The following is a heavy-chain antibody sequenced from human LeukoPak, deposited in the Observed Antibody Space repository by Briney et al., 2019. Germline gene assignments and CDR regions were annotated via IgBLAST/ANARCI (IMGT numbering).Heavy chain of an antibody. CDR3: AKGGGYSYENYYYYMDI. Sequence: QAGGSLRLSCAASGFTFSSYGMHWVRQAPDKGLEWVAFIRYDGNSKDYADSVKGRFTISRDNSKNTLYLQMNSLRGEDTALYYCAKGGGYSYENYYYYMDIWGKGTTVTVSS. D-gene: IGHD5-18*01. V-gene: IGHV3-30*02. CDR2: IRYDGNSK. CDR1: GFTFSSYG. J-gene: IGHJ6*03.